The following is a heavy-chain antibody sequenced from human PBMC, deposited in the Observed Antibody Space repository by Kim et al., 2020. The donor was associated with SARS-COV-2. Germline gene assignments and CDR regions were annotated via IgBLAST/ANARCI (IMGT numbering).Heavy chain of an antibody. J-gene: IGHJ6*02. V-gene: IGHV3-33*06. Sequence: GGSLRLSCAASGFTFSSYGMHWVRQAPGKGLEWVAVIWYDGSNKYYADSVKGRFTISRDNSKNTLYLQMNSLRAEDTAVYYCAKESIAAAGDLIDYYYYGMDVWGQGTTVTVSS. CDR3: AKESIAAAGDLIDYYYYGMDV. CDR1: GFTFSSYG. D-gene: IGHD6-13*01. CDR2: IWYDGSNK.